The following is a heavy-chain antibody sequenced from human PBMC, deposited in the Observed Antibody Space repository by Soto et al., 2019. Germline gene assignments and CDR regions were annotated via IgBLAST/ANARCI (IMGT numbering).Heavy chain of an antibody. J-gene: IGHJ4*02. CDR3: ARGSTSFYDCCTDGYYFDY. D-gene: IGHD2-2*01. Sequence: ASVKVSCKASGYTFTGDYMHWVRQAPGQGQEWMGWINPNSGGTNYAQKFQGWVTMTRDTSISTAYMELSRLRSDDTAVYYCARGSTSFYDCCTDGYYFDYSAQGTLVTVSS. V-gene: IGHV1-2*04. CDR2: INPNSGGT. CDR1: GYTFTGDY.